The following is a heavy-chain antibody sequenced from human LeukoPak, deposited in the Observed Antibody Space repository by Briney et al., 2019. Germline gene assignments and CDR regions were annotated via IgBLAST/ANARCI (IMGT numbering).Heavy chain of an antibody. Sequence: NPSETLSLTCTVSGGSVSSGSYYWSWIRQPPRKGLEWIGYIYYSGSTNYNPSLKSRVTISVDTSKNQFSLKLSSVTAADTAVYYCAGNYDILTGIGYYGMDVWGKGTTVTVSS. D-gene: IGHD3-9*01. CDR3: AGNYDILTGIGYYGMDV. V-gene: IGHV4-61*01. CDR1: GGSVSSGSYY. CDR2: IYYSGST. J-gene: IGHJ6*04.